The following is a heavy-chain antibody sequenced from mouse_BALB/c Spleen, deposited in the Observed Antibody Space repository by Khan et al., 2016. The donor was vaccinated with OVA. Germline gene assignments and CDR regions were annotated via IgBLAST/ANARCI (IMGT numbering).Heavy chain of an antibody. D-gene: IGHD1-1*01. CDR3: ARCLYGSSYDYYAMDY. CDR2: ISTSGSYT. V-gene: IGHV5-6*01. J-gene: IGHJ4*01. CDR1: GFTFSSYG. Sequence: EVELVESGGDLVKPGGSLKLSCAASGFTFSSYGMSWVRQTPDKRLEWVAIISTSGSYTYYPDSVKGRFTISRDNAKTPLYLQMSSLKSEDTAMYYCARCLYGSSYDYYAMDYWGQGTSVTVSS.